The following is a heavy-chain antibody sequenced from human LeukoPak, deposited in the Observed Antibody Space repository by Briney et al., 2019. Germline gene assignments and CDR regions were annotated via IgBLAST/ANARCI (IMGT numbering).Heavy chain of an antibody. Sequence: SETLSLTCSVSGGSISSNTYYWGWIRQPPGKGLEWIGSMYYSGSGTTYYNPSLKSRVIISVDTSKNQFSLRLSSVTAADTAVYYCARERREHLLPPYTRLVNYLDYWGQGTLVTVSS. CDR3: ARERREHLLPPYTRLVNYLDY. V-gene: IGHV4-39*07. J-gene: IGHJ4*02. D-gene: IGHD1-26*01. CDR1: GGSISSNTYY. CDR2: MYYSGSGTT.